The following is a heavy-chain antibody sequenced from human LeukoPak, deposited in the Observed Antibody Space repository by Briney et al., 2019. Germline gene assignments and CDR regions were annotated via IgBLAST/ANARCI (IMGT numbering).Heavy chain of an antibody. V-gene: IGHV3-9*01. CDR1: GFTFDDYA. CDR3: AKGYFDWLFPFDY. CDR2: ISWNSGSI. Sequence: PGGSLRLPCAASGFTFDDYAMHWVRQALGKGLEWVSGISWNSGSIGYADSVKGRFTISRDNAKNSLYLQMNSLRAEDTALYYCAKGYFDWLFPFDYWGQGTLVTASS. D-gene: IGHD3-9*01. J-gene: IGHJ4*02.